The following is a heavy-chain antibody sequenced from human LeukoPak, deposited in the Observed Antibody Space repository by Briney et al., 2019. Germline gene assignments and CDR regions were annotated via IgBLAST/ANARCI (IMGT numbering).Heavy chain of an antibody. Sequence: GESLQISCKGSGYSFTSYWIGWVRPMPGKGLEWMGIIYPGDSDTRYSPSFQGQVTISADKSTSTAYLQWSSLKASDTAMYYCARPRSSSWLVPFDYWGQGTLVTVSS. CDR3: ARPRSSSWLVPFDY. CDR1: GYSFTSYW. J-gene: IGHJ4*02. CDR2: IYPGDSDT. V-gene: IGHV5-51*01. D-gene: IGHD6-13*01.